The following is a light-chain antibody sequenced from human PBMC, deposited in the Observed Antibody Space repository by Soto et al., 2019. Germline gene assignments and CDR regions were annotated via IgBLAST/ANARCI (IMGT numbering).Light chain of an antibody. CDR2: EDS. V-gene: IGLV6-57*04. Sequence: NFMLTQPQFVSESPGKTVTISCTRSSGSVASNYVQWYQQRPGRAPTTVVFEDSQRPSGVPDRFSGSIDRTSNSASLTISALKTEDEADYYCQSSDSSDHVVFGGGTKLTV. J-gene: IGLJ2*01. CDR3: QSSDSSDHVV. CDR1: SGSVASNY.